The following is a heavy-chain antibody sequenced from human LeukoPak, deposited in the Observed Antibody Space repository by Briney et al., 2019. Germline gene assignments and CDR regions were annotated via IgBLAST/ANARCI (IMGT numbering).Heavy chain of an antibody. CDR1: GDSVSTTSAG. CDR2: AYYNSNWYY. CDR3: XRDIAPSTPWFDP. D-gene: IGHD5-12*01. Sequence: SQTLSLTCAISGDSVSTTSAGWNWIRQSPSRGLEWLGRAYYNSNWYYNYAVSVKGRITIHPDTPKNQFSLQLNSVTAADTAVXXXXRDIAPSTPWFDPWGQGTLVTVSS. V-gene: IGHV6-1*01. J-gene: IGHJ5*02.